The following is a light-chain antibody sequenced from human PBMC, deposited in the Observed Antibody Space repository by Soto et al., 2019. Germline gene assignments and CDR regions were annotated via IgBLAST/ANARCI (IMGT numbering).Light chain of an antibody. CDR1: QSVSSY. Sequence: EIVLTQSPATLSLSPGERATLSCRASQSVSSYLAWYQQKPGQAPRLLIYDASNRATGIPARFSASGSGTDFTITISSLEPEDFAVYYCQQRSTWPPWTFGQGTKVEIK. V-gene: IGKV3-11*01. J-gene: IGKJ1*01. CDR2: DAS. CDR3: QQRSTWPPWT.